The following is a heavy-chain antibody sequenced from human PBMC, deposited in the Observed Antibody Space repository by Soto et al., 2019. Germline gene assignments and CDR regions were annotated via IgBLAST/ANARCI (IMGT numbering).Heavy chain of an antibody. D-gene: IGHD2-15*01. CDR1: GFTFISSS. Sequence: GGSLRLPCAASGFTFISSSMNSVRQAPGKGLEWVSYISSSSSYIYYADSVKGRFTISRDNAKNSLYLQMNSLRAEDTAVYYCARDQTMVVAAWFDPWGQGILVTVSS. CDR2: ISSSSSYI. V-gene: IGHV3-21*01. J-gene: IGHJ5*02. CDR3: ARDQTMVVAAWFDP.